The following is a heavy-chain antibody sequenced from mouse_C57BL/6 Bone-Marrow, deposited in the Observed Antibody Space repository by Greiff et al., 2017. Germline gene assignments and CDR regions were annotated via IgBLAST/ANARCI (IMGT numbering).Heavy chain of an antibody. Sequence: VQLQQSGPELVKPGASVKMSCKASGYTFTDYNMHWVKQSHGKSLEWIGYINPNNGGTSYNQKFKGKATLTVNKSYSTAYMELRSLTSEDSAVYYCARDPLITTVQRSHYFDYWGQGTTLTVSS. CDR1: GYTFTDYN. D-gene: IGHD1-1*01. V-gene: IGHV1-22*01. J-gene: IGHJ2*01. CDR2: INPNNGGT. CDR3: ARDPLITTVQRSHYFDY.